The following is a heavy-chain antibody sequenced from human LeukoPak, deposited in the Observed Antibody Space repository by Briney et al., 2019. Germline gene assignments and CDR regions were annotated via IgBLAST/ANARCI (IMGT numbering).Heavy chain of an antibody. V-gene: IGHV3-48*04. CDR1: GFTFSIYT. D-gene: IGHD2-15*01. Sequence: LGGSLRLSCAASGFTFSIYTMNWVRQAPGKGLERLSYISGTSSTIHTADSVKGRFTTSRDNAKNSLFLQMNNVSAEDTAVYYCARATGIVVAATYYLDYWGQGALVTVSS. CDR3: ARATGIVVAATYYLDY. J-gene: IGHJ4*02. CDR2: ISGTSSTI.